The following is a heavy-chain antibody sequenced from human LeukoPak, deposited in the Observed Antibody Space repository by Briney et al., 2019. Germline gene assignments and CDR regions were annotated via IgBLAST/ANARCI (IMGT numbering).Heavy chain of an antibody. CDR3: VRGTTGYDGFDI. Sequence: TGGSLRLSCSASGFTFSSYAMHWVRQAPGKGLEYVSGISNHGGSTYYADSVKGRFTISRDNSKNTLYLQMSSLRAEDTAVYYCVRGTTGYDGFDIWGQGTMVTVSS. CDR1: GFTFSSYA. CDR2: ISNHGGST. V-gene: IGHV3-64D*06. D-gene: IGHD1-14*01. J-gene: IGHJ3*02.